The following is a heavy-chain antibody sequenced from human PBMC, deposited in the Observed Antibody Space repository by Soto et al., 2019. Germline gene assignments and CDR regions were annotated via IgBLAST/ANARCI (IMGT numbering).Heavy chain of an antibody. CDR2: INHSGST. CDR1: GGSFSGYY. Sequence: SETLSLSCAVYGGSFSGYYWTWIRQPPGTGLEWIGEINHSGSTNYNPSLKSRVTISVDTSKNQFSLKLTSVTAADTAVYYCARLPWAGFRGIIDPWGQGTLVTVSS. J-gene: IGHJ5*02. CDR3: ARLPWAGFRGIIDP. D-gene: IGHD2-15*01. V-gene: IGHV4-34*01.